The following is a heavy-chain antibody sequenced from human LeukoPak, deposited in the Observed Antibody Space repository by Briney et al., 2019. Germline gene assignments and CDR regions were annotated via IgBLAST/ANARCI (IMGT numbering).Heavy chain of an antibody. CDR1: GFTFSSYS. D-gene: IGHD3-16*02. CDR3: ARGASYYDYVWGSYLFGY. CDR2: ISSSSTI. J-gene: IGHJ4*02. V-gene: IGHV3-48*01. Sequence: GGSLRLPCAASGFTFSSYSMNWVRQAPGKGLEWVSYISSSSTIYYADSVKGRFTISRDNAKNSLYLQMNSLRAEDTAVYYCARGASYYDYVWGSYLFGYWGQGTLVTVSS.